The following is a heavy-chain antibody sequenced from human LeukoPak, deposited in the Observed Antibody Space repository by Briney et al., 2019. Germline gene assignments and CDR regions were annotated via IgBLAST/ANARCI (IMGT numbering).Heavy chain of an antibody. Sequence: SETLSLTCTVSGYSISSGYYWGWIRQPPGKGLEWIGSIYHSGSTYYNPSLKSRVTISVDTSKNQFSLKLSSVTAADTAVYYCAREGETVVTPGAFDTWGQGTMVTVSS. J-gene: IGHJ3*02. CDR1: GYSISSGYY. D-gene: IGHD4-23*01. CDR3: AREGETVVTPGAFDT. CDR2: IYHSGST. V-gene: IGHV4-38-2*02.